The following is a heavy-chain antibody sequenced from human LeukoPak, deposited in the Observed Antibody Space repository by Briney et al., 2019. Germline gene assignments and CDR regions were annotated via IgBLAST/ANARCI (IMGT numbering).Heavy chain of an antibody. CDR1: GGSISSYY. V-gene: IGHV4-59*08. Sequence: PSETLSLTCTVSGGSISSYYWSWIRQPPGKGLEWIGYIYYSGSTNYNSSLKSRVTISVDTSKNQFSLKLSSVTAADTAVYFCARLGSDYYDSSGYYAYWGRGTLVTVSS. D-gene: IGHD3-22*01. CDR3: ARLGSDYYDSSGYYAY. CDR2: IYYSGST. J-gene: IGHJ4*02.